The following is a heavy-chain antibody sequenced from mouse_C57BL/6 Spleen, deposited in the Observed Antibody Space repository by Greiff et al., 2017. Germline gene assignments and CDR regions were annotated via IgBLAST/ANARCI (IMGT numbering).Heavy chain of an antibody. CDR2: INPNNGGT. V-gene: IGHV1-18*01. D-gene: IGHD1-1*01. CDR1: GYTFTDYN. J-gene: IGHJ4*01. CDR3: ARRKVFTTVVADYYAMDY. Sequence: EVKLQQSGPELVKPGASVKIPCKASGYTFTDYNMDWVKQSHGKSLEWIGDINPNNGGTIYNQKFKGKATLTVDKSSSTAYMELRSLTSEDTAVYYCARRKVFTTVVADYYAMDYWGQGTSVTVSS.